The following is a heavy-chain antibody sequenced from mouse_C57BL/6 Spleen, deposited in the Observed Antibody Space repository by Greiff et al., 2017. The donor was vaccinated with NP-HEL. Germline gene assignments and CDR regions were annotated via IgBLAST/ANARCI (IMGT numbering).Heavy chain of an antibody. CDR2: IYPGDGDT. Sequence: QVQLQQSGPELVKPGASVKISCKASGYAFSSSWMNWVKQRPGKGLEWIGRIYPGDGDTNYNGKFKGKATLTVDKSSSTAYMQLSSLTSEDSAVYFCGYDCDLAYWGQGTLVTVSA. D-gene: IGHD2-4*01. CDR3: GYDCDLAY. V-gene: IGHV1-82*01. J-gene: IGHJ3*01. CDR1: GYAFSSSW.